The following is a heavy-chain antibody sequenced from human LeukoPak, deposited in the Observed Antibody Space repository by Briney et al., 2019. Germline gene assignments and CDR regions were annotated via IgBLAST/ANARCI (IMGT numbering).Heavy chain of an antibody. CDR1: GYSFTSYW. D-gene: IGHD3-9*01. CDR2: IYPGDSDT. V-gene: IGHV5-51*01. J-gene: IGHJ6*02. Sequence: GESLKISCKGSGYSFTSYWIGWVRQMPGKGLEWMGIIYPGDSDTRYSPSFQGQVTISADKSISTAYLQWSSLKASDTAMYYCLLTGSYYYYGMDVWGQGTTVTVSS. CDR3: LLTGSYYYYGMDV.